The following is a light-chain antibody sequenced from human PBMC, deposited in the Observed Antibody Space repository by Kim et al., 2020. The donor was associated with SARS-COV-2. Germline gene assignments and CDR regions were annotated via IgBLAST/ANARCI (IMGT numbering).Light chain of an antibody. V-gene: IGKV3-11*01. J-gene: IGKJ4*01. CDR3: HHRANWPALT. CDR2: EVF. Sequence: EIVLTQSPATLSFSPGDRAILSCRASQNIGRYLAWYQQRPGQAPRLLIYEVFNRAAGVPARFSGNGSETDFTLTITSREPDDFAVYYCHHRANWPALTFGGGTKVDIK. CDR1: QNIGRY.